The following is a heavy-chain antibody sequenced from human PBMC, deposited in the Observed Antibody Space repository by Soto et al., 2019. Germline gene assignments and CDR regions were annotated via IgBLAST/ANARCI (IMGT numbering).Heavy chain of an antibody. D-gene: IGHD3-10*01. J-gene: IGHJ5*02. CDR1: GYTFTSYD. CDR3: ARGLMVRGTTRSS. CDR2: MNPNSGNT. Sequence: VASVKVSCKASGYTFTSYDINGVRQATGQGLEWMGWMNPNSGNTGYAQKFQGRVTMTRNTSISTAYMELSSLRSEDTAVYYCARGLMVRGTTRSSWGQGTLVTVSS. V-gene: IGHV1-8*01.